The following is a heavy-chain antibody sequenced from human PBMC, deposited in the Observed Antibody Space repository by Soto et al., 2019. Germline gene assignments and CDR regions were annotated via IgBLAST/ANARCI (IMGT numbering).Heavy chain of an antibody. CDR3: ARMWLREYYYYGMDV. V-gene: IGHV3-48*02. Sequence: EVQLVESGGDLVQPGGSLRLSCAASGFTFSSYSMNWVRQAPGKGLEWVSYISSSSSTIYYADSVKGRFTISRDNAKNSLYLQMNSLRDEDTAVYYCARMWLREYYYYGMDVWGQGTTVTVSS. CDR1: GFTFSSYS. J-gene: IGHJ6*02. D-gene: IGHD5-12*01. CDR2: ISSSSSTI.